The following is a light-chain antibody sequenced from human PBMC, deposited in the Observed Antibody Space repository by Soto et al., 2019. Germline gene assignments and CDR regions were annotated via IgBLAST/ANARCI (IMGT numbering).Light chain of an antibody. CDR3: QQCGSSGT. CDR2: GAS. J-gene: IGKJ5*01. Sequence: PGERATLSCRASQTVSSARLAWFQQKPGQAPRLLIYGASSRATGIPDRFSGSGSGTDFTLTISRLEPEDFAVYYCQQCGSSGTFGQGTRLEI. CDR1: QTVSSAR. V-gene: IGKV3-20*01.